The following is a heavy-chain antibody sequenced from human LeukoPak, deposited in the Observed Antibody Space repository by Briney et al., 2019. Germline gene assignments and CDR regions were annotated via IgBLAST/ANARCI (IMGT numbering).Heavy chain of an antibody. D-gene: IGHD5-18*01. CDR1: GFTFSNYG. CDR2: IRYDGNNK. J-gene: IGHJ4*02. CDR3: AGGYSYGYDY. V-gene: IGHV3-30*02. Sequence: PGGSLRLSCAASGFTFSNYGMLWVRQAPGKGLEWVAFIRYDGNNKLYADSVKGRFTISRDNSKNTLYLHINSLRAEDTAVYYCAGGYSYGYDYWGQGTLVTVSS.